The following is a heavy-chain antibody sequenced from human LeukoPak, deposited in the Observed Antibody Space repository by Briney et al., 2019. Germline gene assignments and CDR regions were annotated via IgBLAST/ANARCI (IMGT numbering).Heavy chain of an antibody. CDR2: IYYSGST. CDR3: ARQGSPRPPIDY. Sequence: PSETLSLTCTVSGGSISSSSYYWGWTRQPPGKGLEWIGSIYYSGSTYYNPSLKSRVTISVDTSKNQFSLKLSSVTAADTAVYYCARQGSPRPPIDYWGQGTLVTVSS. V-gene: IGHV4-39*01. J-gene: IGHJ4*02. CDR1: GGSISSSSYY.